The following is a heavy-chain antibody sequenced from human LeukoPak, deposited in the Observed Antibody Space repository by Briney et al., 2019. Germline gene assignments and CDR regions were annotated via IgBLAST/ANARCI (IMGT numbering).Heavy chain of an antibody. D-gene: IGHD6-13*01. J-gene: IGHJ5*02. CDR3: ARDRAAGMEGRDWFDP. CDR2: IYTSGST. Sequence: SETLSLTCTVSGGSISSYYWSWIRQPAGKGLEWIGRIYTSGSTNYNPSLKSRVTMSVDTSKNQFSLKLSSVSAADTAVYYCARDRAAGMEGRDWFDPWGQGTLVTVSS. CDR1: GGSISSYY. V-gene: IGHV4-4*07.